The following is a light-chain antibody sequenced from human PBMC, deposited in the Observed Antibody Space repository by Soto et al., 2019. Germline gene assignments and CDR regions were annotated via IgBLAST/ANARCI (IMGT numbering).Light chain of an antibody. Sequence: QSALTQPRSLYESPGQSVTISCTGTSSDVGGYNYVSWYQQHPVKAPKRMISDVSKRPSGVPDRCSGSKSGNTASLTIYGLQAEDGADYYICLYAVSYTYVFGTGTKPTVL. CDR2: DVS. CDR3: CLYAVSYTYV. CDR1: SSDVGGYNY. J-gene: IGLJ1*01. V-gene: IGLV2-11*01.